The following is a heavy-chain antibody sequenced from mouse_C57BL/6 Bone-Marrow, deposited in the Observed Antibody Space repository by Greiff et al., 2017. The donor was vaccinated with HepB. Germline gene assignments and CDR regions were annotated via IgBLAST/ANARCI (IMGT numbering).Heavy chain of an antibody. J-gene: IGHJ2*01. Sequence: QVQLQQSGAELVKPGASVKLSCKASGYTFTSYWMHWVKQRPGQGLEWIGMIHPNSGSTNYNEKFKSKATLTVDKSSSTAYMQLSSLTSEDSAVYYCAALTGTRVNFDYWGQGTTLTVSS. CDR2: IHPNSGST. V-gene: IGHV1-64*01. CDR3: AALTGTRVNFDY. CDR1: GYTFTSYW. D-gene: IGHD4-1*01.